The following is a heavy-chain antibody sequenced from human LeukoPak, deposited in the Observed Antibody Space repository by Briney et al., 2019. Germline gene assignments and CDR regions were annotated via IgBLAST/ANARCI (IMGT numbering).Heavy chain of an antibody. V-gene: IGHV4-59*12. D-gene: IGHD6-13*01. Sequence: SETLSLTCTVSGGSISSYYWSWIRQPPGKGLEWIGYIYYSGSTNYNPSLKSRVTISVDTSKNQFSLKLSSVTAADTAVYYCARDGQQLTPNAFDIWGQGTMVTVSS. J-gene: IGHJ3*02. CDR1: GGSISSYY. CDR3: ARDGQQLTPNAFDI. CDR2: IYYSGST.